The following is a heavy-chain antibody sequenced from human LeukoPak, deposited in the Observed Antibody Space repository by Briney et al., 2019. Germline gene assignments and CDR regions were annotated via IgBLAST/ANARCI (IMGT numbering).Heavy chain of an antibody. CDR1: GGTFSSYA. J-gene: IGHJ4*02. D-gene: IGHD6-13*01. CDR2: MIAIFGTA. Sequence: SVTVSCKASGGTFSSYAISWVRQATGQPLERRGGMIAIFGTANSAQKFQGRVTITADESTSTAYMELSSLRSEDTAVYYCARRRSSSWYGYFDYWGQGTLVTVSS. V-gene: IGHV1-69*01. CDR3: ARRRSSSWYGYFDY.